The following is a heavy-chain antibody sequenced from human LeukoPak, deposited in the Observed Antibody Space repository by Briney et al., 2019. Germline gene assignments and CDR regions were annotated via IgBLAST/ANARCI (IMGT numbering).Heavy chain of an antibody. CDR1: GFTFSSYS. CDR2: IYHSGST. Sequence: GSLRLSCAASGFTFSSYSMNWVRQAPGKGLEWIGSIYHSGSTYYNPSLKSRVTISVDTSKNQFSLKLSSVTAADTAVYYCARETIDITVTVVVRMGDAFDIWGQGTMITVSS. V-gene: IGHV4-38-2*02. CDR3: ARETIDITVTVVVRMGDAFDI. J-gene: IGHJ3*02. D-gene: IGHD3-22*01.